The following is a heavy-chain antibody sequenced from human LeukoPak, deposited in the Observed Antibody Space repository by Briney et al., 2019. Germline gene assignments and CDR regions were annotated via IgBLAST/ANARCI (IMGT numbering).Heavy chain of an antibody. CDR3: AKPDYGVIVDY. CDR1: GFTFSSYG. V-gene: IGHV3-30*18. Sequence: EGSLRLSCAASGFTFSSYGMHWVRQAPGKGLEWVAVISYDGSNKYYADSVKGRFTISRDNSKNTLYLQMNSLRAEDTAVYYCAKPDYGVIVDYWGQGTLVTVSS. CDR2: ISYDGSNK. D-gene: IGHD4-17*01. J-gene: IGHJ4*02.